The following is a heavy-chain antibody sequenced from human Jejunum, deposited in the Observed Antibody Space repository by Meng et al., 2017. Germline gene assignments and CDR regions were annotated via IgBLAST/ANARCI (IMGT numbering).Heavy chain of an antibody. Sequence: GESLNISCAASGFTFSSSSMTWGRQARGRGLEWVSSVSSDGNTYYADSVKGRFTISRDNSKNTLYLQMSSLRAEDTALYYCAKLVPYWGQGTLVTVSS. J-gene: IGHJ4*02. CDR3: AKLVPY. CDR2: VSSDGNT. CDR1: GFTFSSSS. D-gene: IGHD2-21*01. V-gene: IGHV3-23*01.